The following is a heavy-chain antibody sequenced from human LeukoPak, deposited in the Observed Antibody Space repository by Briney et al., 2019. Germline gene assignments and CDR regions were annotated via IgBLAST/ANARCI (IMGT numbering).Heavy chain of an antibody. D-gene: IGHD2-2*01. V-gene: IGHV3-66*02. CDR1: GFTVSSNY. CDR2: IYSGGST. CDR3: ARGRGYCSSTSCYYFDY. Sequence: GGSLRLSCAASGFTVSSNYMSWVRQAPGQGLEWVSVIYSGGSTYYADSVKGRFTISRDNSKNTLYLQMNSLRAEDTAVYYCARGRGYCSSTSCYYFDYWGQGTLVTVSS. J-gene: IGHJ4*02.